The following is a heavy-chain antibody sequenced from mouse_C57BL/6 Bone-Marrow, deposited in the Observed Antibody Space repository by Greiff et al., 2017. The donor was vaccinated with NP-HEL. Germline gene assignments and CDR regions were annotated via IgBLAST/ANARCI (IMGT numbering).Heavy chain of an antibody. D-gene: IGHD2-2*01. Sequence: VKLQQPGAELVKPGASVKLSCKASGYTFTSYWMHWVKQRPGQGLEWIGMIHPNSGSTNYNEKFKSKATLTVDKSSSTAYMQLSSLTSEDSAVYYCARLRLRRGFAYWGQGTLVTVSA. V-gene: IGHV1-64*01. CDR1: GYTFTSYW. CDR2: IHPNSGST. CDR3: ARLRLRRGFAY. J-gene: IGHJ3*01.